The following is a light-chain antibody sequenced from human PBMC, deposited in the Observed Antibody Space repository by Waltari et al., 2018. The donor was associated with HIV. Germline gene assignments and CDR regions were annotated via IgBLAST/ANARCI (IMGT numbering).Light chain of an antibody. J-gene: IGLJ3*02. CDR2: STN. CDR3: VLYMGRRILV. V-gene: IGLV8-61*01. Sequence: TVVTQEPSLSVSPGGTGTITCVLSSGSVSASYYPSWYQQTPGQAPRTLIYSTNTRSSGVPSRFSGSILGNKAALTIAGAQADDESYYYCVLYMGRRILVFGGGTKLTVL. CDR1: SGSVSASYY.